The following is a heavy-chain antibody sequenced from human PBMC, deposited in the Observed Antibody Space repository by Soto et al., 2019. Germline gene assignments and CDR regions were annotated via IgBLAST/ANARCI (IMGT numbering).Heavy chain of an antibody. J-gene: IGHJ3*02. CDR2: IFPIFGTA. V-gene: IGHV1-69*01. D-gene: IGHD6-19*01. CDR1: RGAVRSCA. CDR3: ARDWIAVAGTNAFDI. Sequence: KVSWHAYRGAVRSCAILLVQQDPGQGLELMGGIFPIFGTANYAQKFQGRLTITADESTSTAYMELSSLRSEDTAVYYCARDWIAVAGTNAFDIWGQGTMV.